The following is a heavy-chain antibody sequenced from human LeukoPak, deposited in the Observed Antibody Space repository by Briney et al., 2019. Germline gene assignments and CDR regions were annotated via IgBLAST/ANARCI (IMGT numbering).Heavy chain of an antibody. J-gene: IGHJ5*02. Sequence: GASVKVSCKASGYTFTGYYMHWVRQAPGQGLEWMGRIIPIFGTANYAQKFQGRVTITTDESTSTAYMELSSLRSEDTAVYYCARSSLGYCSSTSCRYNWFDPWGQGTLVTVSS. D-gene: IGHD2-2*01. CDR1: GYTFTGYY. V-gene: IGHV1-69*05. CDR2: IIPIFGTA. CDR3: ARSSLGYCSSTSCRYNWFDP.